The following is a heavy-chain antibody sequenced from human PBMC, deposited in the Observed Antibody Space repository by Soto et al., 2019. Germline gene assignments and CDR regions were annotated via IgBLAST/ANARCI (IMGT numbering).Heavy chain of an antibody. V-gene: IGHV3-11*01. CDR3: ARHPRAYRYYMDV. Sequence: QVQLGESGGGLVKPGGSLRLSCAASGFTCGDYYMSLIRQPPGKRLEWVSYIGTSYSTIYYADSVKGRFTISRDNAKNLLYLQMNSLRAEDMAVDYCARHPRAYRYYMDVWGKGTTVTVSS. CDR2: IGTSYSTI. J-gene: IGHJ6*03. D-gene: IGHD2-2*02. CDR1: GFTCGDYY.